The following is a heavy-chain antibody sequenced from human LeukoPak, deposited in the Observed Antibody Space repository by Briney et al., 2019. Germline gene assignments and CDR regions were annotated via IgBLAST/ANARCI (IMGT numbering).Heavy chain of an antibody. V-gene: IGHV4-4*07. CDR3: ARDTEYYGSGSYDY. CDR2: IYTSGST. CDR1: GCSISSYY. D-gene: IGHD3-10*01. Sequence: AETLSLTCVASGCSISSYYWSWIRQPAGKGLVWVGRIYTSGSTNYTPSLKSRVTMSVDTSKNQFSLKLSSVTAADTAVYYCARDTEYYGSGSYDYWGQGTLVTVSS. J-gene: IGHJ4*02.